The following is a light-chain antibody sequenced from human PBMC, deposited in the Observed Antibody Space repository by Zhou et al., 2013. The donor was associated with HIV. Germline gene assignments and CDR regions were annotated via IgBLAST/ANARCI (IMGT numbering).Light chain of an antibody. CDR1: QSISSY. CDR2: AAS. CDR3: QKYNSAPPA. J-gene: IGKJ1*01. Sequence: DIQMTQSPSSLSASVGDRVTITCRASQSISSYLNWYQQKPGKAPKLLIYAASSLQSGVPSRFSGSGSATDFTLTIGSLQPEDVATYYCQKYNSAPPAFGQGTKVEIK. V-gene: IGKV1-39*01.